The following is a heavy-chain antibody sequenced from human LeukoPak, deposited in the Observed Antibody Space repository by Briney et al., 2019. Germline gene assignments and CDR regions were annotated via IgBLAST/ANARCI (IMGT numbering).Heavy chain of an antibody. Sequence: GGSLRLSCSASGFTFSSYAMHWVRQAPGKGLEYVSAISSNGGSTYYADSVKGRFIISRDNSKNTLYLQMSSLRAEDTAVYYCVKEDYYYDSSGYYIYYWGQGTLVTVSS. J-gene: IGHJ4*02. D-gene: IGHD3-22*01. CDR3: VKEDYYYDSSGYYIYY. V-gene: IGHV3-64D*06. CDR2: ISSNGGST. CDR1: GFTFSSYA.